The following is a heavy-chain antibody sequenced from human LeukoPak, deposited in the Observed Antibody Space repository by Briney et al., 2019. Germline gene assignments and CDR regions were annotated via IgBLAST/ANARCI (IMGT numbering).Heavy chain of an antibody. CDR2: IYYSGST. Sequence: SETLSLTCTVSGGSISSYYWSWIRRPPGKGLEWIGYIYYSGSTNYNPSLKSRVTISVDTSKNQFSLKLSSVTAADTAVYYCARARENSGWVGAFDIWGQGTTVTVSS. CDR3: ARARENSGWVGAFDI. V-gene: IGHV4-59*08. D-gene: IGHD2/OR15-2a*01. CDR1: GGSISSYY. J-gene: IGHJ3*02.